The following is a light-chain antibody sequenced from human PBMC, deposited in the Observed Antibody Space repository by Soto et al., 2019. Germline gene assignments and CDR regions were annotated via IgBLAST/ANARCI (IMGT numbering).Light chain of an antibody. Sequence: QSALTQPASVSGSPGQSITISCTGTSRDIGSYNYVSWYQQYPGKAPKLMIFEVTNRPSGVSNRFSGSKSGNTVSLTISGLQAEDEANYYCSSYTSINTLDVVFGGGTQLTVL. J-gene: IGLJ2*01. CDR2: EVT. V-gene: IGLV2-14*01. CDR1: SRDIGSYNY. CDR3: SSYTSINTLDVV.